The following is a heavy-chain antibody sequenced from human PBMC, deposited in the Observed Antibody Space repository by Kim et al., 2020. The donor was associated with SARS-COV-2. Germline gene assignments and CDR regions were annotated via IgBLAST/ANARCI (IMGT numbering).Heavy chain of an antibody. CDR3: ARGRGSGSYRNYYYYGMDV. V-gene: IGHV1-8*02. Sequence: ASVKVSCKASGYTFTSYDINWVRQATGQGLEWMGWMNPNSGNTGYAQKFQGRVTMTRNTSISTAYMELSSLRSEDTAVYYCARGRGSGSYRNYYYYGMDVWGQGTTGIVSS. CDR2: MNPNSGNT. CDR1: GYTFTSYD. J-gene: IGHJ6*02. D-gene: IGHD3-10*01.